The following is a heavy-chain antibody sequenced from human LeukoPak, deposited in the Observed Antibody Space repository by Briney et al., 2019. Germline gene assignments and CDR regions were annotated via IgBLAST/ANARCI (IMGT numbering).Heavy chain of an antibody. Sequence: SVKVSCKASGGTFSSYTISWVRQAPGQGLEWMGRIIPILGIANYAQKSQGRVTITADKSTSTAYMELSSLRSEDTAVYYCARDSGSYIKYYFDYWGQGTLVTVSS. CDR3: ARDSGSYIKYYFDY. V-gene: IGHV1-69*04. CDR1: GGTFSSYT. J-gene: IGHJ4*02. CDR2: IIPILGIA. D-gene: IGHD1-26*01.